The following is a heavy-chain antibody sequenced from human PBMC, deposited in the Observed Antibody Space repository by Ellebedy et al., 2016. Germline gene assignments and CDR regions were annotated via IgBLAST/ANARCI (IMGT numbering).Heavy chain of an antibody. CDR1: GGSISSSSYY. Sequence: SETLSLXXTVSGGSISSSSYYWGWIRQPPGKGLEWIGSIYYSGSTYYNPSLKSRVTISVDTSKNQFSLKLSSVTAADTAVYYCARVHYYYDSSGYLSIFDYWGQGTLVTVSS. CDR3: ARVHYYYDSSGYLSIFDY. CDR2: IYYSGST. J-gene: IGHJ4*02. V-gene: IGHV4-39*07. D-gene: IGHD3-22*01.